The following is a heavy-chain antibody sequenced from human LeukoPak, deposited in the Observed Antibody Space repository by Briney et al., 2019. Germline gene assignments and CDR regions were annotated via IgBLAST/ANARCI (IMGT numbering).Heavy chain of an antibody. CDR2: INTSGGST. V-gene: IGHV1-46*01. CDR1: GYTFTSYY. CDR3: ARGWGYCSSTSCYTLDY. J-gene: IGHJ4*02. Sequence: ASVKVSCKASGYTFTSYYMHWVRQAPGQGLEWMGIINTSGGSTSYAQKFQGRVTMTRDTSTSTVYMELSSLRSEDTAVYYCARGWGYCSSTSCYTLDYWGQGALVTVSS. D-gene: IGHD2-2*02.